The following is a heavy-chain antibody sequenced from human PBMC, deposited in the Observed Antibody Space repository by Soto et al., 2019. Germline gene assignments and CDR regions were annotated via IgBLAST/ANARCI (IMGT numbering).Heavy chain of an antibody. Sequence: QVQLQESGPGLVKPSQTLSLTCTVSGGSISSGDYYWNWIRQPPGKGLEWIGYIYYSGSTYYNPSLKSRVTISVGTSKNRFSLKLSSVTAADTAVYYCARDSYDSSGSSGYSFDYWGQGTLVTVSS. CDR3: ARDSYDSSGSSGYSFDY. CDR2: IYYSGST. CDR1: GGSISSGDYY. V-gene: IGHV4-30-4*01. D-gene: IGHD3-22*01. J-gene: IGHJ4*02.